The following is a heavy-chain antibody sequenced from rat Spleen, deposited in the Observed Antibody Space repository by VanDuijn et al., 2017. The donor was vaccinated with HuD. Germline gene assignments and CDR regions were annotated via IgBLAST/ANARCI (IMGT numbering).Heavy chain of an antibody. CDR3: TRAWGGYSRDYFDY. CDR1: GFTLTRYH. J-gene: IGHJ2*01. CDR2: VWSDGDT. Sequence: QVQLKESGPGLVQPSQTLSLTCTVSGFTLTRYHVHWVRQPPGKGLEWMGVVWSDGDTSYNSALKSRLSISRDTSKSQAFLKMNSLQTEETAIYYCTRAWGGYSRDYFDYWGQGVMVTVSS. V-gene: IGHV2-32*01. D-gene: IGHD1-11*01.